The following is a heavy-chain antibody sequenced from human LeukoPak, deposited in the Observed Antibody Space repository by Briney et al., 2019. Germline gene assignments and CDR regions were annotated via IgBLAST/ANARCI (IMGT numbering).Heavy chain of an antibody. CDR2: MNANSGNT. V-gene: IGHV1-8*01. Sequence: ASAKVSRKASRYTFTSYDINAGRQATGQGRERMGWMNANSGNTGYAQKFQGRVTMTRNTSISTAYMELSSLRSEDTAVYYCARLRRGAWRSGSYEYYFDYWGQGTLVTVSS. J-gene: IGHJ4*02. D-gene: IGHD3-10*01. CDR1: RYTFTSYD. CDR3: ARLRRGAWRSGSYEYYFDY.